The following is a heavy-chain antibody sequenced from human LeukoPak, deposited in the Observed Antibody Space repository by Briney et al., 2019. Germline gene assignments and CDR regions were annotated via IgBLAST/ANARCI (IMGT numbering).Heavy chain of an antibody. CDR2: INHSGSA. CDR3: ARGQGTVTTH. CDR1: GGSFSAYY. J-gene: IGHJ4*02. D-gene: IGHD4-11*01. V-gene: IGHV4-34*01. Sequence: PSETLSLTCAVSGGSFSAYYWTWIRQPPGKGLEWIGEINHSGSANYNPSLKSRDTISLDTSKNQFSLKLSSVTAADTAVYYCARGQGTVTTHWGQGTLVTVSS.